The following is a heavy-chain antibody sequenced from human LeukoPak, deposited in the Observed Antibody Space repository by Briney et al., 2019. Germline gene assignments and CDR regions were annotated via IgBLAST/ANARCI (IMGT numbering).Heavy chain of an antibody. Sequence: SGGSLRLSCAASGFIFSYYNMNWVRQAPGKGLEWVSYISATSNSISYADSVKGRFIISRDNAKNSLYLQVNSLRAEDTAVYYCARGGYHYDSSGYDYNWFDPWGQGTLVIVSS. V-gene: IGHV3-48*04. CDR1: GFIFSYYN. CDR3: ARGGYHYDSSGYDYNWFDP. CDR2: ISATSNSI. J-gene: IGHJ5*02. D-gene: IGHD3-22*01.